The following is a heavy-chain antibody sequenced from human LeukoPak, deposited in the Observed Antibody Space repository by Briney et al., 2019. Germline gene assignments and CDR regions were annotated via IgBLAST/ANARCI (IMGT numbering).Heavy chain of an antibody. CDR3: ARHALYGDYVRFDY. D-gene: IGHD4-17*01. V-gene: IGHV4-59*08. Sequence: SSETLSLTCTVSGGSISSYYWSWIRQPPGKGLEWIGYIYYSGSTNYNPSLKSRVTISVDTSKNQFSLKLSSVTAADTAVYYCARHALYGDYVRFDYWGQGTLVTVSS. J-gene: IGHJ4*02. CDR2: IYYSGST. CDR1: GGSISSYY.